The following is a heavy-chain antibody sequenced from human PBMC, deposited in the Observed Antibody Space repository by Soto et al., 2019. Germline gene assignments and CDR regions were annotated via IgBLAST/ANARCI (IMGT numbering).Heavy chain of an antibody. J-gene: IGHJ4*02. CDR2: ISSSSSYI. V-gene: IGHV3-21*01. CDR3: ARDQAAIPASFGY. Sequence: GGSLRLSCAASGFTFSSDIMNWVRQAPGKGLEWVSSISSSSSYIYYADSVKGRFTISRDNAKNSLYLQMNSLRAEDTAVYYCARDQAAIPASFGYWGQGTLVT. CDR1: GFTFSSDI. D-gene: IGHD6-25*01.